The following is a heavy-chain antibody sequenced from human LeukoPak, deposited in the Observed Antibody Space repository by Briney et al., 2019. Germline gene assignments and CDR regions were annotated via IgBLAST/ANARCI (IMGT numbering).Heavy chain of an antibody. Sequence: GGSLRLSCAASGFTFSTYWMSWVRQAPGKGLEWVANIKQDGSERYYVDSVKGRFTISRDNAKNSLYLQMNSLRADDTAMYYCARWGGTRQFYFDYWGQGILATVSS. CDR2: IKQDGSER. CDR1: GFTFSTYW. J-gene: IGHJ4*02. CDR3: ARWGGTRQFYFDY. D-gene: IGHD3-16*01. V-gene: IGHV3-7*01.